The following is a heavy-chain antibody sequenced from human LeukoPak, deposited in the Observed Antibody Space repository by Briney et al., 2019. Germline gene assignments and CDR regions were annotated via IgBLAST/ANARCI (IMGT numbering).Heavy chain of an antibody. J-gene: IGHJ4*02. D-gene: IGHD5-18*01. CDR1: GGSISSSSFY. CDR3: ARETWIQLWSGPPDY. Sequence: SETLSLTCSVSGGSISSSSFYWGWIRQPPGKGLEWIGSIYYSGSTYYNPSLKSRVTISVDTSKNQFSLKLSSVTAADTAVYYCARETWIQLWSGPPDYWGQGTLVTVSS. V-gene: IGHV4-39*07. CDR2: IYYSGST.